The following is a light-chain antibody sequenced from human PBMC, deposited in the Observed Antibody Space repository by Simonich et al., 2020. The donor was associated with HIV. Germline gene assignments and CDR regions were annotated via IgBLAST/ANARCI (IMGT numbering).Light chain of an antibody. J-gene: IGKJ1*01. CDR3: QQYYSIPPT. CDR2: WAS. V-gene: IGKV4-1*01. CDR1: QSVLYSSNNKNY. Sequence: DIVMTQSPDSLAVSLGERATINCKSRQSVLYSSNNKNYLDWYQQRPGQPPKLLIYWASIRESGVPDRFSGSGSGTDFTLTISSLQAEDVAVYYCQQYYSIPPTFGQGTKVEIK.